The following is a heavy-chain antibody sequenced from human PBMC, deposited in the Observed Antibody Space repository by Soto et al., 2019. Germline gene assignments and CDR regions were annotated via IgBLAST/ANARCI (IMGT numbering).Heavy chain of an antibody. CDR1: GYTFTSYD. D-gene: IGHD3-3*01. Sequence: ASVKVSCEASGYTFTSYDINWVRQATGQGLEWMGWMNPNSGNTCYAQKFQGRVTMTRNTSISTAYMELSGLRSEDTAVYYCARGGDYDFWSGYYRYYYYMDVWGKGTTVTVSS. J-gene: IGHJ6*03. V-gene: IGHV1-8*01. CDR3: ARGGDYDFWSGYYRYYYYMDV. CDR2: MNPNSGNT.